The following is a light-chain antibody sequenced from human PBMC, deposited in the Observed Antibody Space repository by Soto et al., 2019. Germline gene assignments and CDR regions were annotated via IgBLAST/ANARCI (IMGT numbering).Light chain of an antibody. CDR1: QPIGTS. CDR2: SAS. Sequence: DIQMTQSPSSLSASVGDSVTVTCRASQPIGTSLHWYQQRAGKAPKVLISSASRLQSGVSSRSSGSGSGTHFTLTISSLRPEDSATYYCLQGYNTFWTFGQGTKVDIK. V-gene: IGKV1-39*01. J-gene: IGKJ1*01. CDR3: LQGYNTFWT.